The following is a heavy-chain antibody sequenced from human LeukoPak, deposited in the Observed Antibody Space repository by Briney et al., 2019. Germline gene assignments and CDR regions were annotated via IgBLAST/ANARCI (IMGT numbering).Heavy chain of an antibody. J-gene: IGHJ4*02. CDR1: GYTLTELF. CDR2: FDPEDGET. CDR3: ATDRRYCSGGSCYSGFDY. Sequence: ASVKVSCTVSGYTLTELFMHWARQAPGKGLEWMGGFDPEDGETIYAQKFQGRVTMTEDTSTDTAYMELSSLRSEDTAVYYCATDRRYCSGGSCYSGFDYWGQGTLVTVSS. D-gene: IGHD2-15*01. V-gene: IGHV1-24*01.